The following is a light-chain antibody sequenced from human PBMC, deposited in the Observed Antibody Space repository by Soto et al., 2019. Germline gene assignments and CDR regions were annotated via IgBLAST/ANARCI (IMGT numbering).Light chain of an antibody. J-gene: IGKJ3*01. CDR1: QSVSSN. CDR2: DAS. CDR3: QQRSNWPLFT. V-gene: IGKV3-11*01. Sequence: EIVMTQSPATLSVSPGERATLSCRASQSVSSNLAWYQQKPGQAPRLVIYDASNRATGIPARFSGSGSGTDFTLTISSLEPEDFAVYYCQQRSNWPLFTFGPGTKVDIK.